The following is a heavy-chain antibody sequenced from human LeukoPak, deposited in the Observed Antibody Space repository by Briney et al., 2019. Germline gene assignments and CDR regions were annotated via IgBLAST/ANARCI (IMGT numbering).Heavy chain of an antibody. CDR1: GGSISSSSYY. V-gene: IGHV4-39*01. CDR3: ARLLRSGWYHY. Sequence: SGTLSLTCTVSGGSISSSSYYWGWIRQPPGKGLEWIGSIYYSGSTYYNPSLKSRVTISVDTSKNQFSLKLNSVTAADTAVYYCARLLRSGWYHYWGQGTLVTVSS. CDR2: IYYSGST. J-gene: IGHJ4*02. D-gene: IGHD6-19*01.